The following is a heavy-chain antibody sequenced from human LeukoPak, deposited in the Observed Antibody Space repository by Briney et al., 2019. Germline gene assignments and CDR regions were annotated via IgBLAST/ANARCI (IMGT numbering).Heavy chain of an antibody. Sequence: GGSLRLSCAAFGFTFSSYDMHWVRQATGKGLEWVSAIGTAGDPYYPGSVKGRFTISRENAKNSLYLQMNSLRAGDTAVYYCAREALVRGVRGAFDIWGQGTMVTVSS. CDR1: GFTFSSYD. CDR2: IGTAGDP. CDR3: AREALVRGVRGAFDI. V-gene: IGHV3-13*05. J-gene: IGHJ3*02. D-gene: IGHD3-10*01.